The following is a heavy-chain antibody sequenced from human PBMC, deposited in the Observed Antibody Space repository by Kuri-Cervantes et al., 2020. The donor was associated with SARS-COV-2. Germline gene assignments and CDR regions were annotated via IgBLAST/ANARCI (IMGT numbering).Heavy chain of an antibody. D-gene: IGHD6-19*01. Sequence: GGSLRLSCAASGFTFSSYAMHWVRQAPGKGLEWVAVISSDGSNKYYADSVKGRFTISRDNSKNTLYLQMNSLRAEDTAVYYCARNEVTQWPVRYWGQGTLVTVSS. CDR1: GFTFSSYA. CDR2: ISSDGSNK. J-gene: IGHJ4*02. V-gene: IGHV3-30-3*01. CDR3: ARNEVTQWPVRY.